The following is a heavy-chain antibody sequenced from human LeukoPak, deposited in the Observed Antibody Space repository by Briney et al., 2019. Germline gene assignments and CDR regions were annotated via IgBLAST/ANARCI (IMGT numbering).Heavy chain of an antibody. J-gene: IGHJ4*02. D-gene: IGHD2/OR15-2a*01. CDR3: ARDSGFSGAQRGEF. Sequence: GGSLRLSCAASGFTFSTYSMNWVRQAPGKGLEWVAVISYDGSNKYYADSVRGRFTISRDNSKNTLYLQMSSLRAEDTAVYYRARDSGFSGAQRGEFWGQGTLVTVSS. CDR1: GFTFSTYS. V-gene: IGHV3-30*03. CDR2: ISYDGSNK.